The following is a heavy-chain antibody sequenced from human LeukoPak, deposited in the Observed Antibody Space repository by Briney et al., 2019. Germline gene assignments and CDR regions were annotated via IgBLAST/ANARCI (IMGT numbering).Heavy chain of an antibody. D-gene: IGHD2-15*01. Sequence: GGSLRLSCAASGFNFRSYEMSWVRQAPGKGLEWVSAISDTGNTYHADSVKGRFTISRDSSKNTLFLQMNRLRPEDAAVYYCAKAPVTTCRGAFCYPFDYWGLGTLVTVSS. CDR3: AKAPVTTCRGAFCYPFDY. CDR1: GFNFRSYE. V-gene: IGHV3-23*01. CDR2: ISDTGNT. J-gene: IGHJ4*02.